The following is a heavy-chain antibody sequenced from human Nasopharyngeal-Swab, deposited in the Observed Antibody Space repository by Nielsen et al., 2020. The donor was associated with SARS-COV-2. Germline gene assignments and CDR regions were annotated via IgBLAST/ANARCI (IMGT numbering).Heavy chain of an antibody. CDR3: ARDPLATGTFNLDY. Sequence: GESLKISCAASGFTFSSYWMSWVRQAPGKGLEWVANIKQDGSEKYYVDSVKGRFTISRDNAKNTLYLQMNSLRAEDTAVYYCARDPLATGTFNLDYWGQGTLVTVSS. CDR2: IKQDGSEK. D-gene: IGHD1-14*01. J-gene: IGHJ4*02. CDR1: GFTFSSYW. V-gene: IGHV3-7*01.